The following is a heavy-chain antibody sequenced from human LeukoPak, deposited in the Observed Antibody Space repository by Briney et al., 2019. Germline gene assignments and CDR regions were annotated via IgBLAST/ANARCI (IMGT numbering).Heavy chain of an antibody. CDR3: AKATYSSSWSPFDY. CDR2: ISSASNTI. CDR1: GFTFSSYS. V-gene: IGHV3-48*01. Sequence: PGGSLRLSCAASGFTFSSYSMNWVRQAPGKGLEWVSYISSASNTIYYADSVKGRFTISRDNSKNTLYLQMNSLRAEDTAVYYCAKATYSSSWSPFDYWGQGTLVTVSS. D-gene: IGHD6-13*01. J-gene: IGHJ4*02.